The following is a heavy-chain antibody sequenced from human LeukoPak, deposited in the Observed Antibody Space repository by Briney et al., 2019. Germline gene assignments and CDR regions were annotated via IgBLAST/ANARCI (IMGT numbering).Heavy chain of an antibody. D-gene: IGHD4-11*01. CDR1: GFAFSDHY. J-gene: IGHJ4*02. CDR2: ISSSGTTI. V-gene: IGHV3-11*01. Sequence: GGSLRLSCAASGFAFSDHYMSWIRQAPGKGLEWLSYISSSGTTIYYTDSVKGRFTISRDNAKNSLYLQMNSLRAEDTAVYYCARGIRQYAKSYFDYWGQGTLVTVSS. CDR3: ARGIRQYAKSYFDY.